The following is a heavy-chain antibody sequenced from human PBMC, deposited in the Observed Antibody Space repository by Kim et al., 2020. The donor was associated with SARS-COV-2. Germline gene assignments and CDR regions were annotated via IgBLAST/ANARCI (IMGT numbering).Heavy chain of an antibody. CDR2: IYIDGGNT. J-gene: IGHJ4*02. V-gene: IGHV3-74*01. CDR1: GFTFSNYW. CDR3: VRGPLTGYYNSDN. Sequence: GGSLRLSCAASGFTFSNYWMHWVRQAPGKGLMWVSRIYIDGGNTNYADSVKGRFTISRDNAKNTLYLQMDSLRADDTAVYYCVRGPLTGYYNSDNWGQGTLVTVSS. D-gene: IGHD3-9*01.